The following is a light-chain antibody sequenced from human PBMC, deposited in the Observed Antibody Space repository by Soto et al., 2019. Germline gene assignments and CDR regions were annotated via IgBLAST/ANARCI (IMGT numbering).Light chain of an antibody. CDR3: QQYGTSRWT. Sequence: EIVLTQSPATLSLSPGERGTLSCGASQNVSNSYLAWYQQKPGLAPRLLIYDASSRAIGIPDRFSGSGSGADLTLTISRLEPEDFAVYYCQQYGTSRWTFGQGTKVEIK. CDR1: QNVSNSY. CDR2: DAS. V-gene: IGKV3D-20*01. J-gene: IGKJ1*01.